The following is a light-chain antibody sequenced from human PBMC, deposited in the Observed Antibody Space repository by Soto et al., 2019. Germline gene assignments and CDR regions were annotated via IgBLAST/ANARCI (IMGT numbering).Light chain of an antibody. V-gene: IGLV2-14*01. CDR2: EVS. J-gene: IGLJ2*01. CDR1: SSDVGYYNY. Sequence: QSAPTQPASVSGSPGQSISISCAGASSDVGYYNYVSWYQQHPGKAPKLMIYEVSNRPSGVSNRFSGSKSGNTASLTISGLQAEDEADYYCSSYTTSSTLVFGGGTKVTVL. CDR3: SSYTTSSTLV.